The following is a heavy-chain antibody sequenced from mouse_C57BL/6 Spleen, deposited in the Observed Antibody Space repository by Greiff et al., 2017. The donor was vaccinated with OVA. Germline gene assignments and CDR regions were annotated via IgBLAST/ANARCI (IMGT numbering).Heavy chain of an antibody. CDR1: GFTFSDYG. D-gene: IGHD4-1*01. V-gene: IGHV5-17*01. CDR3: AKQGLTGTERCYYFDY. J-gene: IGHJ2*01. CDR2: ISSGSSTI. Sequence: EVHLVESGGGLVKPGGSLKLSCAASGFTFSDYGMNWVRQAPEKGLEWVAYISSGSSTIYYADTVKGRFTFNGDKAKNNLSMQMTSLMSEDTAMYYCAKQGLTGTERCYYFDYWGQGTTLTVSS.